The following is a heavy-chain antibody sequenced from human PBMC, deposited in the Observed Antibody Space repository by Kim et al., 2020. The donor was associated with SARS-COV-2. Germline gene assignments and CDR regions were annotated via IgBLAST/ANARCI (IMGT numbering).Heavy chain of an antibody. Sequence: SETLSLNCTVSGGSISSHYWSWIRQPPGKGLEWIGYIYYSGSTNYNPSLKSRVTISVDTSKNQFSLKLSSVTAADTAVYYCARVRWFGELNDYYYGMYV. J-gene: IGHJ6*01. CDR1: GGSISSHY. D-gene: IGHD3-10*01. V-gene: IGHV4-59*11. CDR2: IYYSGST. CDR3: ARVRWFGELNDYYYGMYV.